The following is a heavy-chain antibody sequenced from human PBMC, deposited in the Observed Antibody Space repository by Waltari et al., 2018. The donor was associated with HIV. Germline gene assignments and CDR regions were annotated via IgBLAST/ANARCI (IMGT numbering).Heavy chain of an antibody. V-gene: IGHV3-21*01. D-gene: IGHD1-7*01. CDR3: ARGGELHYYYYYMDV. CDR1: GFTFNSYS. CDR2: ITSSSQYV. Sequence: EVQLVESGGGLVKPGGSLRLSCAASGFTFNSYSMTWVRQAPGKGREWVSSITSSSQYVYYADSVKGRFTISRDNAENSLFLQMNSLRAEDTAVYYCARGGELHYYYYYMDVWGKGTTVTVSS. J-gene: IGHJ6*03.